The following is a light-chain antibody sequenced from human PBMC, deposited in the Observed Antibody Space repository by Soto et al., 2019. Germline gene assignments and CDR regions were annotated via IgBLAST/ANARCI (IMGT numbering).Light chain of an antibody. CDR3: QQYGRSLT. J-gene: IGKJ5*01. V-gene: IGKV3-20*01. CDR2: GAS. Sequence: EIVLTQSPGTLSLSPGDRATLSCRASQSVSSSYLAWYQQKPGQAPKLRIYGASSRSTGIPDRFSGSGSGTDSPLTISRLEPEDFAVYYCQQYGRSLTFGQGTRLEIK. CDR1: QSVSSSY.